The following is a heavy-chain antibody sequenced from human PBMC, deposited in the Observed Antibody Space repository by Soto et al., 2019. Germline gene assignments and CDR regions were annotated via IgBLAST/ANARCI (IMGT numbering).Heavy chain of an antibody. V-gene: IGHV3-66*01. CDR1: GFTVSSNY. Sequence: EVQLLESGGDLVQPGGSLRLSCAASGFTVSSNYMSWVRQAPGKGLEWVSVIYSGGSTYYADSVKGRFTISRDNSKNTLYLQMNSLRAEDTAVYYCAREAAHAFDIWGQGTMVTVSS. D-gene: IGHD2-15*01. CDR2: IYSGGST. J-gene: IGHJ3*02. CDR3: AREAAHAFDI.